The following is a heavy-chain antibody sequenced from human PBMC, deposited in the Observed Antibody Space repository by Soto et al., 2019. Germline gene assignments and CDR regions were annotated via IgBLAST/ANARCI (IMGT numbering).Heavy chain of an antibody. CDR1: GDSVSSNSAA. J-gene: IGHJ6*03. D-gene: IGHD1-7*01. CDR2: TYYRSRWYN. CDR3: AGTTSSPCYYMDA. Sequence: SQTLSLTCAISGDSVSSNSAAWNWIRQSPSRGLEWLGRTYYRSRWYNDYAVPVRSRITVNADTSKNQCSLQLTSVTPEDTAVYYCAGTTSSPCYYMDARGKGTTVTVSS. V-gene: IGHV6-1*01.